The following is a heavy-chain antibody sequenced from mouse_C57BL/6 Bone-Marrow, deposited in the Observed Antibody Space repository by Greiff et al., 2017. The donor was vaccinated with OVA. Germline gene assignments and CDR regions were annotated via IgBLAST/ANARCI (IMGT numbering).Heavy chain of an antibody. Sequence: EVQLQQSGPELVKPGASVKISCKASGYTFTDYYMNWVKQSHGKSLEWIGDINPNNGGTSYNQKFKGKATLTVDKSSSTAYMELRSLTSEDSAVYYCAIGYYRLTWFAYWGQGTLVTVSA. D-gene: IGHD2-12*01. J-gene: IGHJ3*01. CDR2: INPNNGGT. V-gene: IGHV1-26*01. CDR1: GYTFTDYY. CDR3: AIGYYRLTWFAY.